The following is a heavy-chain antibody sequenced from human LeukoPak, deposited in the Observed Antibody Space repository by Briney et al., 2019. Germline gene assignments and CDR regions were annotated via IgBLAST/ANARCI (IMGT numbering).Heavy chain of an antibody. D-gene: IGHD3-22*01. V-gene: IGHV1-2*02. CDR3: ARDLGGAITMRSDAFDI. CDR1: GYTFTGYY. Sequence: GASVKVSCKASGYTFTGYYMHWVRQAPGQGLEWMGWINPNSGGTNYAQKFQGRVTMTRDTSISTAYMELSRLRSDDTAVYYCARDLGGAITMRSDAFDIWGQGTMVTVSS. CDR2: INPNSGGT. J-gene: IGHJ3*02.